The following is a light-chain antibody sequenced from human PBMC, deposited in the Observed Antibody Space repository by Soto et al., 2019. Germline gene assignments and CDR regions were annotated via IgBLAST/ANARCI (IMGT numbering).Light chain of an antibody. CDR1: SRAVGTYTL. Sequence: QSVLTQPASVSGSPGQSITISCTGASRAVGTYTLVSWYQQYPAKAPKLIIYEGSKRPSGVSNRLSASKTGRTASLTISGLQPEDEADYYCCSYAGSSSVVFGGGTKLTVL. CDR2: EGS. V-gene: IGLV2-23*01. CDR3: CSYAGSSSVV. J-gene: IGLJ2*01.